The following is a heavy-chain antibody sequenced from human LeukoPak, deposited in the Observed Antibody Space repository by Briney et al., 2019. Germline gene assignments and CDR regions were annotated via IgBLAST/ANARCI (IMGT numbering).Heavy chain of an antibody. CDR1: GHSISSGYY. Sequence: SETLSLTCSVSGHSISSGYYWGWIRQPPEKGLEWIGTMYHRGSTYYNPSLKSRVTMSGDTSKNHFSLKLSSVIAADAAVYYCARHRGDNSNPRYYFYYMDVWGKGTTVTVSS. D-gene: IGHD4-11*01. V-gene: IGHV4-38-2*01. J-gene: IGHJ6*03. CDR3: ARHRGDNSNPRYYFYYMDV. CDR2: MYHRGST.